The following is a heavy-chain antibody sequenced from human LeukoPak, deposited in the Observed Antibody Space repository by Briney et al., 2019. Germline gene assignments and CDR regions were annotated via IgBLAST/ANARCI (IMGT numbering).Heavy chain of an antibody. CDR2: IYYSGST. CDR3: ARVQAEVGPGH. V-gene: IGHV4-31*03. D-gene: IGHD1-26*01. CDR1: GGSISSGGYY. J-gene: IGHJ4*02. Sequence: SETLSLTCTVSGGSISSGGYYWSWIRQHPGKGLEWIGYIYYSGSTYYNPSLKSRITISVDTSKNQFSLKLSSVTAADTAMYYCARVQAEVGPGHWGQGTLVTVSS.